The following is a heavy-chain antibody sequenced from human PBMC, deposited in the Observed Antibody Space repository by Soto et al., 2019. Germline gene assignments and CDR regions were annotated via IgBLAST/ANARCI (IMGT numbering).Heavy chain of an antibody. J-gene: IGHJ4*02. D-gene: IGHD3-22*01. CDR1: GGSISSYY. CDR3: ARDGHSSGYYLFDY. CDR2: IYTSGST. V-gene: IGHV4-4*07. Sequence: QVQLQESGPGLVKPSETLSLTCTVSGGSISSYYWSWIRQPAGKGLEWIGRIYTSGSTNYNPSLKSRVTMSVDTSKNQFSLKLSSVTAADTAVYYCARDGHSSGYYLFDYWGQGTLVTVSS.